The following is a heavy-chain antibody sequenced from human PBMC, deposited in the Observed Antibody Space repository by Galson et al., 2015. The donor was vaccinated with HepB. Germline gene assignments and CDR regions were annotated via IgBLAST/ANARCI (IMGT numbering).Heavy chain of an antibody. CDR1: GFTFNKYT. D-gene: IGHD3-3*01. CDR3: AKAGLTIFGVDHFYDD. V-gene: IGHV3-30-3*01. J-gene: IGHJ4*02. CDR2: ISHDGGNK. Sequence: LRLSCAASGFTFNKYTMHWVRQAPGKGLEWVAFISHDGGNKYYADSVNGRFTISRDNSKNTLYVQMNSLRAEDTAAYYCAKAGLTIFGVDHFYDDWGQGALVTVSS.